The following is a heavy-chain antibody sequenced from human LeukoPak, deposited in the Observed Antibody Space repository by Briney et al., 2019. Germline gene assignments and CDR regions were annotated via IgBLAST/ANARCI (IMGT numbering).Heavy chain of an antibody. CDR1: GGSISSSSYY. CDR3: ARGSVDIVATIGGGYYYYYMDV. D-gene: IGHD5-12*01. J-gene: IGHJ6*03. Sequence: SETLSLTCTVSGGSISSSSYYWGWIRQPPGKGLEWIGSIYYSGSTYYNPSLKSRVTISVDTSKNQFSLKLSSVTAADTAVYYCARGSVDIVATIGGGYYYYYMDVWGKGTTVTVSS. CDR2: IYYSGST. V-gene: IGHV4-39*01.